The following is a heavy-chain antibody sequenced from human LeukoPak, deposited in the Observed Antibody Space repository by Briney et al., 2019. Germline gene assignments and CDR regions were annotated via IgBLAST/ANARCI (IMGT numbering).Heavy chain of an antibody. Sequence: GGSLRLSCAASGFTFSSYAMSWVRQAPGKGLEWVSAISGSGGSTYYADSVKGRFTISRDNSKNTLYLQMNSLRAEDTAVYYCAPGGVGAGIRWFDPWGQGTLVTVSS. CDR2: ISGSGGST. CDR1: GFTFSSYA. V-gene: IGHV3-23*01. J-gene: IGHJ5*02. CDR3: APGGVGAGIRWFDP. D-gene: IGHD1-26*01.